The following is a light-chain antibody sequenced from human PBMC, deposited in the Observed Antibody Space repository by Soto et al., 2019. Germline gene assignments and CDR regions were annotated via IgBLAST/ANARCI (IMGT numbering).Light chain of an antibody. CDR3: QQYGSSQFT. CDR1: QSVNSNY. Sequence: EIVLMQSPGTLSLSPGEGATLSCRASQSVNSNYLAWYQQKPGQAPTVLIFDTSRRATGVTDRFSGSGSGTDFTLTSSRLEPDDFAVYYCQQYGSSQFTFGPGTKVNIK. V-gene: IGKV3-20*01. CDR2: DTS. J-gene: IGKJ3*01.